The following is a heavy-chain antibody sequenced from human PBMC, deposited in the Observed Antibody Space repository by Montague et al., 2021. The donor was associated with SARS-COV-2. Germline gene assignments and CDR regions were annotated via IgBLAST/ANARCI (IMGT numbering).Heavy chain of an antibody. CDR1: GGSFSGYY. Sequence: SETLSLTCAVYGGSFSGYYWSWIRQPPGKGLEWIGEINHSGSTNYNPSXXSRVTISVDTSKNQFSLKLSSVTAADTAVYYCASLRGSAEILTAFQGVSYFYGMDVWGQGTTVTVSS. CDR3: ASLRGSAEILTAFQGVSYFYGMDV. J-gene: IGHJ6*02. D-gene: IGHD3-9*01. V-gene: IGHV4-34*01. CDR2: INHSGST.